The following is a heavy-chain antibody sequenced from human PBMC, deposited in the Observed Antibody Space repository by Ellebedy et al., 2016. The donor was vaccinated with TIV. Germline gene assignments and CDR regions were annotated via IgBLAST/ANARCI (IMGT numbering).Heavy chain of an antibody. D-gene: IGHD2-15*01. Sequence: GGSLRLXXAASGFTFSSYAMTWVRQAPGKGLEWVSAISGSGDNTYYADSVKGRFTISRDNSKNTLSLQMNSLRAEDTAVYYCAKSRSALTTPLDYWGQGTLVTVSS. J-gene: IGHJ4*02. CDR2: ISGSGDNT. V-gene: IGHV3-23*01. CDR1: GFTFSSYA. CDR3: AKSRSALTTPLDY.